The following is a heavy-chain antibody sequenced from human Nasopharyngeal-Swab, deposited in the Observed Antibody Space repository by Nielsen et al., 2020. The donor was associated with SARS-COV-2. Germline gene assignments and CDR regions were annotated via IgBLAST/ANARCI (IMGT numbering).Heavy chain of an antibody. CDR1: GGSVSSGSYY. V-gene: IGHV4-61*01. CDR3: ARGTRGYSLYWYFDL. D-gene: IGHD3-22*01. J-gene: IGHJ2*01. CDR2: IYYSGST. Sequence: SETLSLTCTVSGGSVSSGSYYWSWIRQPPGKGLEWIGYIYYSGSTNYNPSLKSRVTISVDTSKNQFSLKLSSVTAADTAAYYCARGTRGYSLYWYFDLWGRGTLVTVSS.